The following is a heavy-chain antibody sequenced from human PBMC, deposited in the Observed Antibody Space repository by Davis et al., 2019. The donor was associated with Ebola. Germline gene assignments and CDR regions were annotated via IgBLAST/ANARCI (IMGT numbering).Heavy chain of an antibody. CDR1: GYTFNMHG. J-gene: IGHJ4*02. D-gene: IGHD6-19*01. Sequence: ASVKVSCKASGYTFNMHGISWVRQAPGKGLEWMGWISPNNGNTKSAQKFQGRVTMTTDMSTRTAYMELRSLRSEDSAVYYCATDSGWYQVGLDYWGQGARVTVSS. CDR3: ATDSGWYQVGLDY. CDR2: ISPNNGNT. V-gene: IGHV1-18*04.